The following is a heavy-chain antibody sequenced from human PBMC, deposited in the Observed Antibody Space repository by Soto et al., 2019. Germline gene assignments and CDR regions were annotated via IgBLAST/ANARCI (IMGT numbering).Heavy chain of an antibody. J-gene: IGHJ3*02. Sequence: QVQLVQSGAEVKKPGASVKVSCKASGYTFTSYDINWVRQATGQGLEWMGWMNPNSGNTGYAQKFQGRVTMTRNTSLSTAYMELSSLRSEDTAVYYCARSIMITFGGVIATDAFDIWGQGTMVTVSS. CDR2: MNPNSGNT. CDR1: GYTFTSYD. CDR3: ARSIMITFGGVIATDAFDI. D-gene: IGHD3-16*02. V-gene: IGHV1-8*01.